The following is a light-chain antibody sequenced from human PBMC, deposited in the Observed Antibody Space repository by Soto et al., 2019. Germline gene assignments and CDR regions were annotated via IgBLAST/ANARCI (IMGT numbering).Light chain of an antibody. CDR1: QSVSSN. CDR3: QQYNNSPPRAWT. J-gene: IGKJ1*01. Sequence: EIVMTQSPATLSVSPGERATLSCRASQSVSSNLAWYQQKPGQAPRLLIYGASTRATGIPARFSGSGSGTEFNLTISSLQSEDFAVYYCQQYNNSPPRAWTFGQGTKVEIK. V-gene: IGKV3-15*01. CDR2: GAS.